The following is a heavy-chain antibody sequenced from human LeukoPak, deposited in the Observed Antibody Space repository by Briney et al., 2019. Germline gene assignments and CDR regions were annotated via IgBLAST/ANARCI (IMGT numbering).Heavy chain of an antibody. Sequence: GASVKVSCKASGYTFTSYYMHWVRQAPGQGLEWMGIINPSGGSTSYAQKFQGRVTMTRDTSTSTVYMELSSLGSEDTAVYYCARARDMVRGLILTGGFDYWGQGTLVTVSS. CDR1: GYTFTSYY. V-gene: IGHV1-46*01. CDR2: INPSGGST. J-gene: IGHJ4*02. D-gene: IGHD3-10*01. CDR3: ARARDMVRGLILTGGFDY.